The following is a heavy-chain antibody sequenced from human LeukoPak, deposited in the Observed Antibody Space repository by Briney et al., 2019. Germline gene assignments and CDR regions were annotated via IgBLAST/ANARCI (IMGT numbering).Heavy chain of an antibody. D-gene: IGHD6-13*01. J-gene: IGHJ4*02. Sequence: QSGGSLRLSCAASGLTFSSHWMHWVRHAPGKGLVWVSRITNDGSSTTYADSVKGRFTISRDNAKNMLYLQVNSLRAEDTAVYYCAKDFFSKQMRFVGYSSSWYVSTFDYWGQGTLVTVSS. CDR1: GLTFSSHW. CDR3: AKDFFSKQMRFVGYSSSWYVSTFDY. V-gene: IGHV3-74*01. CDR2: ITNDGSST.